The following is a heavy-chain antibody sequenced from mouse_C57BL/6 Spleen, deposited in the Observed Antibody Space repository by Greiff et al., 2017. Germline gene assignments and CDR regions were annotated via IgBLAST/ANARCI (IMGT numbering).Heavy chain of an antibody. CDR2: IRLKSDNYAT. Sequence: EVQLMESGGGLVQPGGSMKLSCVASGFTFSNYWMNWVRQSPEKGLEWVAQIRLKSDNYATHYAESVKGRFTISRDDSKSSVYLQMNNLRAEDTGIYYCTIYYDYDFDYWGQGTTLTVSS. D-gene: IGHD2-4*01. V-gene: IGHV6-3*01. CDR1: GFTFSNYW. J-gene: IGHJ2*01. CDR3: TIYYDYDFDY.